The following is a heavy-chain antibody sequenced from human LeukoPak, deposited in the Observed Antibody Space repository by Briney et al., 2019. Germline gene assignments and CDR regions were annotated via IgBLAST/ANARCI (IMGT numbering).Heavy chain of an antibody. CDR2: IYSSGST. J-gene: IGHJ4*02. CDR1: GGSISNFY. Sequence: PSETLSLTCTVSGGSISNFYWSWIRQPAGKTLEWIGRIYSSGSTNYNPSLKSRVTMSLDTSKNQFSLKLSSVTAADTAVYFWARETTGAGTARPFDYWSQGTLVTVSS. V-gene: IGHV4-4*07. CDR3: ARETTGAGTARPFDY. D-gene: IGHD6-13*01.